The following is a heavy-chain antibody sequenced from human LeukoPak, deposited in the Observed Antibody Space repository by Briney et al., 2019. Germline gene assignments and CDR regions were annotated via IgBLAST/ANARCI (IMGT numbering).Heavy chain of an antibody. CDR1: GFTFSSYW. CDR3: ARYAPPTTVVTRFFDY. J-gene: IGHJ4*02. Sequence: GGSLRLSCAASGFTFSSYWMNWARQAPGKGLEWVSVIGYGGGDIQYADSVKGRFTISRDNSKNTLYLQMNSLRAEDTAVYYCARYAPPTTVVTRFFDYWGQGTLVTVSS. D-gene: IGHD4-11*01. CDR2: IGYGGGDI. V-gene: IGHV3-23*01.